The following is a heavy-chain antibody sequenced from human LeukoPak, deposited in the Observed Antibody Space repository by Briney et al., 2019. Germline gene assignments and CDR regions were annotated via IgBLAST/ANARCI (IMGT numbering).Heavy chain of an antibody. J-gene: IGHJ4*02. CDR2: INPNSGGT. Sequence: GASVKVSCKASGYTFTGYYMHWVRQAPGQGLEWMGWINPNSGGTNYAQKFQGRVTMTRDTSIAIAYMELSRLRSDDTAVYYCARDQGEMATIPDYWGQGTLVTVSS. CDR3: ARDQGEMATIPDY. D-gene: IGHD5-24*01. V-gene: IGHV1-2*02. CDR1: GYTFTGYY.